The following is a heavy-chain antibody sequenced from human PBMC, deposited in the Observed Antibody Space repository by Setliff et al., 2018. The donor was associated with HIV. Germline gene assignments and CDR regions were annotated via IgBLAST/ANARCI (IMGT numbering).Heavy chain of an antibody. Sequence: PSETLSLTCTVSGDSISSGGFYWSWIRQHPGKGLEWIGYIYYSGSTYYNPSLKSRLTISVDTSKNQFSLKLKYVTAADTAVYYCARGLPSYYYESSGSLGWLDPWGQGTLVTVSS. D-gene: IGHD3-22*01. CDR2: IYYSGST. V-gene: IGHV4-31*03. CDR3: ARGLPSYYYESSGSLGWLDP. CDR1: GDSISSGGFY. J-gene: IGHJ5*02.